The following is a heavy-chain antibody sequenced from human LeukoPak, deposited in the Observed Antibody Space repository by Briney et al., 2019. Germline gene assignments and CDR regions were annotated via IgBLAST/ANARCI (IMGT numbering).Heavy chain of an antibody. J-gene: IGHJ4*02. CDR1: AFTFSSYA. D-gene: IGHD3-10*01. Sequence: SGGSLRLSCAASAFTFSSYAMSWVRQAPGKGLEWVSAISGSGGSTYYADSVKGRFTISRDNSKNTLYLQMNSLRAEDTAVYYCAKGATYYYGSADFDYWGQGTLVTVSS. V-gene: IGHV3-23*01. CDR2: ISGSGGST. CDR3: AKGATYYYGSADFDY.